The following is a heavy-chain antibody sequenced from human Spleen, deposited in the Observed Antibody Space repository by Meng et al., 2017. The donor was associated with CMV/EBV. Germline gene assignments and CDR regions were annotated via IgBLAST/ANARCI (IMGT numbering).Heavy chain of an antibody. V-gene: IGHV3-30*04. CDR1: GFTFTTFS. J-gene: IGHJ6*02. Sequence: GESLKISCAASGFTFTTFSVHWVRQAPGKGLEWVADISYDGNDKYYADSVKGRFTISRDNAKNSLYLQMNSLRIEDTALYYCSKDLKGGSYGYYGMDVWGQGTTVTVSS. CDR2: ISYDGNDK. D-gene: IGHD1-26*01. CDR3: SKDLKGGSYGYYGMDV.